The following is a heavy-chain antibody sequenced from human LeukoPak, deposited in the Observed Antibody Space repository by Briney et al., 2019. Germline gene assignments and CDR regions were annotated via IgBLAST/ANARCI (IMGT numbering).Heavy chain of an antibody. CDR1: GYTFTGYY. Sequence: ASVKVSCKASGYTFTGYYMHWVRQAPGQGLEWMGWINPNSGGTNYAQKFQGRVTITRDTSISTAYMELSRLRSDDTAVYYCAREVIAAAATSNWFDPWGQGTLVTVSS. J-gene: IGHJ5*02. CDR2: INPNSGGT. CDR3: AREVIAAAATSNWFDP. D-gene: IGHD6-13*01. V-gene: IGHV1-2*02.